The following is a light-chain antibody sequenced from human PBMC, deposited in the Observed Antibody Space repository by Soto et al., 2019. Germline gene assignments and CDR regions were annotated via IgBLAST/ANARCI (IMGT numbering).Light chain of an antibody. CDR2: DAS. V-gene: IGKV3-11*01. Sequence: EIVSTQSPATLSLSPGERATLSCRASQSVSSYLAWYHHKPGQAPRLLIYDASNRATGIPARFSGSGSGTDFTLTISSLEPEDFGLYYCQQRTNWPITFGQGTRLEIK. J-gene: IGKJ5*01. CDR1: QSVSSY. CDR3: QQRTNWPIT.